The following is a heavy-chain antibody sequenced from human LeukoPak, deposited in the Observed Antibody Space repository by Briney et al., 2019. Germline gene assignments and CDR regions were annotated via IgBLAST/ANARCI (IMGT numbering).Heavy chain of an antibody. CDR3: ARSPMVRGVPLDY. CDR2: ISSNSDYL. J-gene: IGHJ4*02. D-gene: IGHD3-10*01. CDR1: GFTFSSYH. Sequence: GGSLRLSCAASGFTFSSYHINWVRQAPGKGLEWVSSISSNSDYLYYADSVKGRFTISRDNAKNSLYLQMISLTAEDTAMYYCARSPMVRGVPLDYWGQGTLVTVSS. V-gene: IGHV3-21*01.